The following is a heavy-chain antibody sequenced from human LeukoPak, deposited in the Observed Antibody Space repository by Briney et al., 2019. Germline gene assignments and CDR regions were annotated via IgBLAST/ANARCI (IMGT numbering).Heavy chain of an antibody. V-gene: IGHV3-23*01. D-gene: IGHD3-22*01. Sequence: GGSLRLSCAASGFTFSSYGMSWVRQAPGKGLEWVSAISGSGGSTYYADSVKGRFTISRDNSKNTLYLQMNSLRAEDTAVYYCARDGDSSGYYYDYWGQGTLVTVSS. CDR3: ARDGDSSGYYYDY. CDR2: ISGSGGST. CDR1: GFTFSSYG. J-gene: IGHJ4*02.